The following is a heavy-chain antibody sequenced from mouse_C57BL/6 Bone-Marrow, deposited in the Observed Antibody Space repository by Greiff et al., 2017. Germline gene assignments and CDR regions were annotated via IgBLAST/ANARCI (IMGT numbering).Heavy chain of an antibody. V-gene: IGHV1-53*01. Sequence: QVQLQQPGTELVKPGASVKLSCKASGYTFTSYWMHWVKQRPGQGLEWIGNINPSNGGTNYNEKFKSKATLTVDKSSSTAYMQLSSLTSEHSAVYYCARFGGNYGWFAYWGQGTLVTVSA. CDR2: INPSNGGT. CDR3: ARFGGNYGWFAY. CDR1: GYTFTSYW. D-gene: IGHD2-1*01. J-gene: IGHJ3*01.